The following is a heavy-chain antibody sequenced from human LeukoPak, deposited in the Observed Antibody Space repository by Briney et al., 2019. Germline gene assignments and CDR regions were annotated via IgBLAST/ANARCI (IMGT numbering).Heavy chain of an antibody. D-gene: IGHD5-24*01. CDR1: GESLNYYY. CDR2: IFDGKTI. Sequence: SETLSLTCAVYGESLNYYYCSWIRQSPGKGLEWIGDIFDGKTINYNPSLKSRVTISAATSSQQFSLNLKPVTAADTAVYFCASGAWATRLNSWAQGALVIVSS. V-gene: IGHV4-34*12. J-gene: IGHJ4*02. CDR3: ASGAWATRLNS.